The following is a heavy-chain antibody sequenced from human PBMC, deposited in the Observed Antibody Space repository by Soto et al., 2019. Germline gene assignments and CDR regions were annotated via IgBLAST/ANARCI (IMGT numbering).Heavy chain of an antibody. J-gene: IGHJ4*02. Sequence: GSLRLSCAASGFTVSSNYMSWVRQAPGKGLEGVSVIYSGGTIFYTDSVKGRFTVSRDNAKNSLYLQMNSLRAEDTAVYYCARPMYYYDSSGPPAYWGQGTLVTVSS. V-gene: IGHV3-66*04. CDR1: GFTVSSNY. D-gene: IGHD3-22*01. CDR2: IYSGGTI. CDR3: ARPMYYYDSSGPPAY.